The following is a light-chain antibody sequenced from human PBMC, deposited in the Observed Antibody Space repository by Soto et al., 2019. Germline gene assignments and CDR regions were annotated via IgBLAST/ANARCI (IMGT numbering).Light chain of an antibody. Sequence: QSALTQPASVSGSPXXXITISCTGTSSDVGGYNYVSWYQQHPGKAPKLMIYEVSNRPSGVSNRFSGSKSGNTASLTISGLQAEDEADYYCSSYTSGSTWVFGGGTKLTVL. CDR2: EVS. J-gene: IGLJ3*02. CDR3: SSYTSGSTWV. V-gene: IGLV2-14*01. CDR1: SSDVGGYNY.